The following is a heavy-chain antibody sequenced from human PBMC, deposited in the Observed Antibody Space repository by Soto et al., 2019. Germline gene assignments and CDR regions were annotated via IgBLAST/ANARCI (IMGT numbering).Heavy chain of an antibody. D-gene: IGHD3-22*01. Sequence: QVQLQESGPGLVKPSQTLSLSCTVAGGSIRSGNYYWSWIRQHPGKGLEWSGYIYYSGSTYYNPSLESRVTISVDTSKNQFSLKLSSVTAADTAMYYCARTSYDTSGTASDPWGQGTLVTVSS. CDR3: ARTSYDTSGTASDP. J-gene: IGHJ5*02. V-gene: IGHV4-31*03. CDR2: IYYSGST. CDR1: GGSIRSGNYY.